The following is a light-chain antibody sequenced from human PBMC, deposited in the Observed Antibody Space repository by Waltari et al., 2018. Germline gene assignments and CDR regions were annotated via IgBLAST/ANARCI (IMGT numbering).Light chain of an antibody. J-gene: IGKJ4*01. CDR1: QSLTNIY. Sequence: IVLTQSPGTLSLSPGERATLSCRASQSLTNIYLAWYQQKSGQAPRLLMYEISRRATGNPDRFSGSGSGTDFTLTISRLEPEDCAVYYCQQYGRSPLTFGGGTKVEIK. CDR2: EIS. CDR3: QQYGRSPLT. V-gene: IGKV3-20*01.